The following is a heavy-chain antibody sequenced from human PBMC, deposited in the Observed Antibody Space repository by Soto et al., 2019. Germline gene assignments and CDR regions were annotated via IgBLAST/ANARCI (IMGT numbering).Heavy chain of an antibody. V-gene: IGHV2-5*02. CDR1: GFSLSTSGVG. CDR3: AHKGPQVVGAYPLLGDAFDI. J-gene: IGHJ3*02. Sequence: SGPTLVKPTQTLTLTCTFSGFSLSTSGVGVGWIRQPPGKALEWLALIYWDDDKRYSPSLKSRLTITKDTSKNQVVLTMTNMDPVDTATYYCAHKGPQVVGAYPLLGDAFDIWGQGTMVTVSS. D-gene: IGHD6-6*01. CDR2: IYWDDDK.